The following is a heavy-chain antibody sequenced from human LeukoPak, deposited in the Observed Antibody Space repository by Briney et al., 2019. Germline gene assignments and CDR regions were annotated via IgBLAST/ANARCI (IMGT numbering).Heavy chain of an antibody. CDR3: AEELYDYVWETLLDW. CDR2: ISGSGGST. D-gene: IGHD3-16*01. V-gene: IGHV3-23*01. CDR1: GFTFSSYA. J-gene: IGHJ4*02. Sequence: GGSLRLSCAASGFTFSSYAMSWVRQAPGKGLEWVSAISGSGGSTYYADSVKGRFTISRDNSKNTLYLQMNSLRAEDTAVYYCAEELYDYVWETLLDWWGQGTLVTVSS.